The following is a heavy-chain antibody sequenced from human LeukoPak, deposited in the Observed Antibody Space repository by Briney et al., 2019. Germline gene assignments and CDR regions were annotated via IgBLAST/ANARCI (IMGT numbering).Heavy chain of an antibody. J-gene: IGHJ3*02. Sequence: GASVKVSCKASGYTFTGYYMHWVRQAPGQGLEWMGWINPNSGGTNYAQKFQGRVTMTRDTSISTAYMELSRLRSDDTAVYYCARVMTNYDSSGYPHAFDIWGQGTMVTVSS. CDR3: ARVMTNYDSSGYPHAFDI. D-gene: IGHD3-22*01. CDR1: GYTFTGYY. V-gene: IGHV1-2*02. CDR2: INPNSGGT.